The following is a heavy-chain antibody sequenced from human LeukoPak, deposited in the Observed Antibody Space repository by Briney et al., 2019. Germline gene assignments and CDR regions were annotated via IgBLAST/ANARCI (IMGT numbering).Heavy chain of an antibody. CDR2: IYHSGST. J-gene: IGHJ4*02. Sequence: SGTLSLTCAVSGGSISSSNWWSWVRQPPGKGLEWIGEIYHSGSTNYNPSLKSRATISVDKSKNQFSLKLSSVTAADTAVYYCAILLEGAGAHFDYWGQGTLVTVSS. V-gene: IGHV4-4*02. CDR3: AILLEGAGAHFDY. D-gene: IGHD6-19*01. CDR1: GGSISSSNW.